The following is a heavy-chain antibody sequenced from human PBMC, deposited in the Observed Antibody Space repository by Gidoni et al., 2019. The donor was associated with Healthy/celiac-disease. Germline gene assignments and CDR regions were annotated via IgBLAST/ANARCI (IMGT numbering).Heavy chain of an antibody. Sequence: QVQLVQSGAEVKKPGASLKVSCKASGYTFTSYYMHWVRQAPGQGLEWMGIINPSGGSTSYAQKFQGRVTMTRDTSTSTVYMELSSLRSEDTAVYYCARAPHDYGDYGGLDYWGQGTLVTVSS. V-gene: IGHV1-46*01. CDR1: GYTFTSYY. D-gene: IGHD4-17*01. CDR3: ARAPHDYGDYGGLDY. CDR2: INPSGGST. J-gene: IGHJ4*02.